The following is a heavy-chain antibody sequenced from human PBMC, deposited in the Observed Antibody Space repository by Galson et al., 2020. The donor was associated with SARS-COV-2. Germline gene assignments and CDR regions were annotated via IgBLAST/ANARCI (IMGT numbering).Heavy chain of an antibody. D-gene: IGHD1-26*01. Sequence: SETPTHTCTVPGGSITRGRSYWSRIRQPAGTGLGWAGRIYSGVSTNYNPSLKRRVTKSVDTSKHQFYLKLSPVTAADAAVYYCARESRWDLYFDRWGQGTLVTVSS. CDR3: ARESRWDLYFDR. CDR2: IYSGVST. J-gene: IGHJ4*02. V-gene: IGHV4-61*02. CDR1: GGSITRGRSY.